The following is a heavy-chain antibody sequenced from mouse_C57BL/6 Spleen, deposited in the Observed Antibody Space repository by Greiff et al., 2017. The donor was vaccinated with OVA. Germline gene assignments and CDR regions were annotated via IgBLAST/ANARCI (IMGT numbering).Heavy chain of an antibody. CDR3: ARSQLRLPWFAY. CDR2: IDHSDSYT. J-gene: IGHJ3*01. D-gene: IGHD3-2*02. Sequence: QVQLQQPGAELVMPGASVKLSCKASGYTFPSYWMHWVKQRPGQGLAWIGEIDHSDSYTNYNQKYKGKSTVTVDKSSSTAYMQLSSLTSEDSAVYYCARSQLRLPWFAYWGQGTLVTVSA. V-gene: IGHV1-69*01. CDR1: GYTFPSYW.